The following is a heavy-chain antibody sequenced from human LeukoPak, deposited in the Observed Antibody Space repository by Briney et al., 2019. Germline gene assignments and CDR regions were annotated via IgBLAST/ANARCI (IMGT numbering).Heavy chain of an antibody. V-gene: IGHV4-39*01. Sequence: NSSETLSLTCTVSGGSISSSSYYWGWIRQPPGKGLEWIGSIYYSGSTYYNPSLKSRVTISVDTSKTQFSLKLSSVTAADTAVYYCARRQDTAMVAFDYWGQGTLVTVSS. D-gene: IGHD5-18*01. J-gene: IGHJ4*02. CDR3: ARRQDTAMVAFDY. CDR2: IYYSGST. CDR1: GGSISSSSYY.